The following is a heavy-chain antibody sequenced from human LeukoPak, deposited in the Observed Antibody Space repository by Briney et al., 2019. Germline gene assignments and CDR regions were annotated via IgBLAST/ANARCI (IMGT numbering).Heavy chain of an antibody. CDR3: ARETVYGSGSYYNWFDP. Sequence: RGGSLRLSCAASGFTFSSYWMHWVRHAPGKGLVRVSRINSDGSSTSYADSVKGRFTISRDNAKNTLYLQMNRLRAEDTAVYYCARETVYGSGSYYNWFDPWGQGTLVTVSS. CDR1: GFTFSSYW. J-gene: IGHJ5*02. V-gene: IGHV3-74*01. CDR2: INSDGSST. D-gene: IGHD3-10*01.